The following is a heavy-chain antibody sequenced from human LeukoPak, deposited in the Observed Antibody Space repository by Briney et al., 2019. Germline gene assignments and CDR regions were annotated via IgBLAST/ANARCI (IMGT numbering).Heavy chain of an antibody. CDR1: GYTFTGYY. CDR2: INPNSGGT. Sequence: ASVKVSCKASGYTFTGYYMHWVRRAPGQGLGWMGWINPNSGGTNYAQKFQGRVTMTRDTSISTAYMELSRLRSDDTAVYYCARENSGSMVRDWGQGTLVTVSS. J-gene: IGHJ4*02. CDR3: ARENSGSMVRD. D-gene: IGHD3-10*01. V-gene: IGHV1-2*02.